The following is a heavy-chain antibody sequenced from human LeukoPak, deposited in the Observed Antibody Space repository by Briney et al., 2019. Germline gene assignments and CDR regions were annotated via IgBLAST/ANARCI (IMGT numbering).Heavy chain of an antibody. D-gene: IGHD5-12*01. CDR1: GGSISSYY. V-gene: IGHV4-59*08. J-gene: IGHJ4*02. CDR3: ALLDGYNYFGTDY. Sequence: SETLSLTCTVSGGSISSYYWSRIRQPPGKGLEWIGYIYYSGSTNYNPSLKSRVTISVDTSKNQFSLKLSSVTAADTAVYYCALLDGYNYFGTDYWGQGTLVTVSS. CDR2: IYYSGST.